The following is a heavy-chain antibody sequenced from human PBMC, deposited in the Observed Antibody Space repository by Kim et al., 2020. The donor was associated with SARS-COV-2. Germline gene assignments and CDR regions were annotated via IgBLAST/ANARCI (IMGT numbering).Heavy chain of an antibody. Sequence: YANSVKGRFTISRDNSKNTLYLQMNSLRAGDTAVYYCAKAPEYYYYGMDVWDQVTTVTVSS. J-gene: IGHJ6*02. CDR3: AKAPEYYYYGMDV. V-gene: IGHV3-30*02.